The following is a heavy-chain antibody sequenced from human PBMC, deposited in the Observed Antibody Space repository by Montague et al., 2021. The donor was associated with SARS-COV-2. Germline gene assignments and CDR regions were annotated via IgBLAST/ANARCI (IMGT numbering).Heavy chain of an antibody. CDR1: GGSFSDYY. V-gene: IGHV4-34*01. J-gene: IGHJ4*02. D-gene: IGHD3-22*01. CDR3: ARGRQHFNMVIVVMTGGEYYFDP. Sequence: SETLSLTCVVYGGSFSDYYWSRIRQPPGKGLEWIGEINHRGSTNYNPSLKSRVTISEDTSKNQFSLKLSSVTAADTAVYFCARGRQHFNMVIVVMTGGEYYFDPWGQGTLVTASS. CDR2: INHRGST.